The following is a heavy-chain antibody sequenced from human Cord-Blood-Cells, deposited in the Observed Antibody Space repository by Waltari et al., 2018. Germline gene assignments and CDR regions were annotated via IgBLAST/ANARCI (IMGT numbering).Heavy chain of an antibody. CDR2: TNPNSGGT. CDR3: ASEPATGSYWYFDL. D-gene: IGHD1-1*01. Sequence: QVQLVQSGAEVKKPGASVKVSCKASGYTFTGHYMPWVRPAPGHGRAWLGWTNPNSGGTNYAQKFQGRVTMNRDTSISTAYMELSRLRSDDTAVYYCASEPATGSYWYFDLWGRGTLVTVSS. J-gene: IGHJ2*01. CDR1: GYTFTGHY. V-gene: IGHV1-2*02.